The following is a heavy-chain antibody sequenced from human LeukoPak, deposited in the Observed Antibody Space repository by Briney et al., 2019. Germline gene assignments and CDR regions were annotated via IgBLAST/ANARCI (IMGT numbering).Heavy chain of an antibody. CDR3: ARALIWGAFDI. D-gene: IGHD3-16*01. CDR1: GFTFSSYS. CDR2: ISSSSSTI. V-gene: IGHV3-48*01. Sequence: GGSLRLSCAASGFTFSSYSMNWVRQAPGKGLEWVSYISSSSSTIYYADSVKGRFTISRDNAKSSLYLQMNSLRAEDTAVYYCARALIWGAFDIWGQGTMVTVSS. J-gene: IGHJ3*02.